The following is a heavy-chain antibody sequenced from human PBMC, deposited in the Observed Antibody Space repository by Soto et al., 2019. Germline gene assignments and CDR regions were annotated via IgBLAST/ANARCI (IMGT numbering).Heavy chain of an antibody. CDR1: GFTFSTYA. J-gene: IGHJ4*02. Sequence: QVQLVESGGGVVQPGRSLRLSCAASGFTFSTYAMHWVRQAPGKGLEWVAFISYDGGSKYYADSVKGRITISRDNSKNSLYLQMNSLTTDDTAVYYCAKRGPGGTNYFDYWGQGTLVTVSS. V-gene: IGHV3-30-3*01. CDR2: ISYDGGSK. D-gene: IGHD2-8*01. CDR3: AKRGPGGTNYFDY.